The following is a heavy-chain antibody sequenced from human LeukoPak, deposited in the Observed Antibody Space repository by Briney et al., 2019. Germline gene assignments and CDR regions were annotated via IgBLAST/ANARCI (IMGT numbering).Heavy chain of an antibody. J-gene: IGHJ4*02. D-gene: IGHD1-26*01. CDR2: MYYSGST. CDR3: ASFPGTSRFHY. Sequence: PSETLSLTCTVSGGSISSYYWSWIRQPPGKGLDWIGYMYYSGSTNYNPSLKSRVTISVDTSKNQFSLKLTSVTAADTGVYYCASFPGTSRFHYWGQGTLVTVSS. V-gene: IGHV4-59*01. CDR1: GGSISSYY.